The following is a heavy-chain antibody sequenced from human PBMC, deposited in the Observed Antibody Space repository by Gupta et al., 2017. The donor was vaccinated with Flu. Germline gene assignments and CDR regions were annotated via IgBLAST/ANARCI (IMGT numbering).Heavy chain of an antibody. CDR2: IYNSGNT. V-gene: IGHV4-59*01. J-gene: IGHJ4*02. CDR3: AREGSARPSTV. CDR1: GGSISSYS. D-gene: IGHD6-6*01. Sequence: QVQLQESGPGLVKPSETLSLTCTVPGGSISSYSWSWIRQPPGKGLEWIGYIYNSGNTNYNPSLKSRVTISVDTSKNQVSLNLRSVTAADTAVYYCAREGSARPSTVWGQGTLVTVSS.